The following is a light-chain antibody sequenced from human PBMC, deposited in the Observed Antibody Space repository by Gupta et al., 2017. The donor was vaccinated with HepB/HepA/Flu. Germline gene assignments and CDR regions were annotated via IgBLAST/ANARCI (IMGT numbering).Light chain of an antibody. CDR1: RSVSSSY. V-gene: IGKV3-20*01. CDR3: QQNGSSPFT. CDR2: GAS. Sequence: EIVLTKSPGTLSLSPGERATLYCRASRSVSSSYLAWYQQKPGQAPRLLIYGASSRATGIPYSFSDSGSGTDFTLTISRLEPDDFSVYYCQQNGSSPFTFGRGTKVEIK. J-gene: IGKJ4*01.